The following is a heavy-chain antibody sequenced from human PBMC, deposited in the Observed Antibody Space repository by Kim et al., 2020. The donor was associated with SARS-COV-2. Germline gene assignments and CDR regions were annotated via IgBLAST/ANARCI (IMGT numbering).Heavy chain of an antibody. J-gene: IGHJ4*01. CDR1: GGSFSGYY. Sequence: SETLSLTCAVYGGSFSGYYWSWIRQPPGKGLEWIGEINHSGSTNYNPSLKSRVTISVDTSKNQFSLKLSSVTAADTAVYWCARGAGDIVVVPATRAFDY. CDR2: INHSGST. D-gene: IGHD2-2*01. V-gene: IGHV4-34*01. CDR3: ARGAGDIVVVPATRAFDY.